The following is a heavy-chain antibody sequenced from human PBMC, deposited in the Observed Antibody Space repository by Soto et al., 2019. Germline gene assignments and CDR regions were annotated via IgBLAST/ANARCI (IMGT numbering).Heavy chain of an antibody. D-gene: IGHD2-21*02. CDR2: MYNTGST. Sequence: PSETLSLTCTCSGGSISSGGYYLSWIRQPPGKGLEWIGYMYNTGSTVYNPSFKSRATISVDTSKSQFSLRLNSVTAADTAVYYCARDLWGYCGTDCYPLDVWGQGTTVTVSS. CDR1: GGSISSGGYY. V-gene: IGHV4-61*08. J-gene: IGHJ6*02. CDR3: ARDLWGYCGTDCYPLDV.